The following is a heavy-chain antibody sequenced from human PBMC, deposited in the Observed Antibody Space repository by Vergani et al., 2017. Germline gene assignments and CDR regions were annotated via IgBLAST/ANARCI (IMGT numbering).Heavy chain of an antibody. D-gene: IGHD2-2*02. Sequence: QVQLQESGPGLVKPSQTLSLTCTVSGGSISSGGYYWSWIRQHPGKGLEWIGYIYYSGSTYYNPSLKSRVTISVDTSKNQFSLKLSSVTAADTAVYYCARVAYCSSTSCYSRDAFDIWGQGTMVTVSS. V-gene: IGHV4-31*03. CDR1: GGSISSGGYY. CDR2: IYYSGST. CDR3: ARVAYCSSTSCYSRDAFDI. J-gene: IGHJ3*02.